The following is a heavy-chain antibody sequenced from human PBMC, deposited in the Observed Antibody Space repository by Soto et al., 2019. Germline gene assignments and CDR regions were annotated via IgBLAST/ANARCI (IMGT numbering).Heavy chain of an antibody. J-gene: IGHJ4*02. CDR1: GGSISSYH. CDR3: ARESGDNWDYEAY. V-gene: IGHV4-4*07. Sequence: QVQLQESGPGLVKPLETLSLTCTVSGGSISSYHWSWIRQSAGKGLEWIGRIYTSGNTHYNPSLKSRVIVSIDTSKNQFFLTVNSVTAADSAVYYCARESGDNWDYEAYWGQGTPVTVSS. CDR2: IYTSGNT. D-gene: IGHD1-7*01.